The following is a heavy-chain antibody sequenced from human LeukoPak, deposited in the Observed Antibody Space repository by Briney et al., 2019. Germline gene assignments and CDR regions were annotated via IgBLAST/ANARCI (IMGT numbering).Heavy chain of an antibody. CDR3: AKDGGHSAGPRQGLWIAARPSHTYFDY. D-gene: IGHD6-6*01. CDR2: ISYDGSNK. V-gene: IGHV3-30*18. J-gene: IGHJ4*02. Sequence: PGGSLRLSCAASGFTFSSYGMHWVRQAPGKGLEWVAVISYDGSNKYYADSVKGRFTISRDNSKNTLYLQMNSLRAEDTAVYYCAKDGGHSAGPRQGLWIAARPSHTYFDYWGQGTLVTVSS. CDR1: GFTFSSYG.